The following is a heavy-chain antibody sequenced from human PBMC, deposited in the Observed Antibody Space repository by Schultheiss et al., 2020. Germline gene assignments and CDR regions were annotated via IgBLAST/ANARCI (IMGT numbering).Heavy chain of an antibody. CDR2: ISYDGSNK. V-gene: IGHV3-30*03. D-gene: IGHD3-3*01. CDR1: GFTFSNAW. Sequence: GGSLRLSCAASGFTFSNAWMSWVRQAPGKGLEWVAVISYDGSNKYYADSVKGRFTISRDNAKNTLYLQMNSLRAEDTAVYYCARDRVFLDDFWSGYYGGMDVWGQGTTVTVSS. J-gene: IGHJ6*02. CDR3: ARDRVFLDDFWSGYYGGMDV.